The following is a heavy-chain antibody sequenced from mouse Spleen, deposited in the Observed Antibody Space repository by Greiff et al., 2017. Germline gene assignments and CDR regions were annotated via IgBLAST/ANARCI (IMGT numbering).Heavy chain of an antibody. CDR2: IWGGGST. J-gene: IGHJ4*01. Sequence: VKLMESGPGLVAPSQSLSITCTVSGFSLSRYSVHWVRQPPGKGLEWLGMIWGGGSTDYNSALKSRLSISKDNSKSQVFLKMNSLQTDDTAMYYCASHYYGSSYDSLYAMDYWGQGTSVTVSS. CDR1: GFSLSRYS. D-gene: IGHD1-1*01. V-gene: IGHV2-6-4*01. CDR3: ASHYYGSSYDSLYAMDY.